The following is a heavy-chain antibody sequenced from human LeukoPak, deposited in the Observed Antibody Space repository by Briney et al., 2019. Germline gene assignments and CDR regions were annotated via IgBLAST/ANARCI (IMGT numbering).Heavy chain of an antibody. CDR3: AKKYCSGGSCYSDPIDY. CDR1: GFTFSSYG. CDR2: IWYDGSNK. J-gene: IGHJ4*02. D-gene: IGHD2-15*01. Sequence: GGSLRLSCAASGFTFSSYGMHWVRQAPGKGLEWVAVIWYDGSNKHYADSVKGRFTISRDNSKNTLCLQINSLRAEDTAVYYCAKKYCSGGSCYSDPIDYWGQGTLVTVSS. V-gene: IGHV3-33*06.